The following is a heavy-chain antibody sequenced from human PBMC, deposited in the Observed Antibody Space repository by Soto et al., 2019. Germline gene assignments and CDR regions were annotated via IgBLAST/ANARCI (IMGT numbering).Heavy chain of an antibody. CDR3: ARDYYGSGSYNGGYYYMDV. Sequence: QVQLQQSGPGLVKPSQTLSLTCAISGDSVSSNSAAWNWIRQSPSRGLEWLGRTYYRSKWYNDYAVSVKSRITTNPDTAKTQFSLQLNSVTPEDTAVYYCARDYYGSGSYNGGYYYMDVWGKGTTVTVSS. CDR1: GDSVSSNSAA. CDR2: TYYRSKWYN. V-gene: IGHV6-1*01. D-gene: IGHD3-10*01. J-gene: IGHJ6*03.